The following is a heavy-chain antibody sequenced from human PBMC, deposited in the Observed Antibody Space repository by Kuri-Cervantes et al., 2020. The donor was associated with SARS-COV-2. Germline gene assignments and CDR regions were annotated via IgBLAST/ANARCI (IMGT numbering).Heavy chain of an antibody. CDR3: ARGNPPSYYYGSGSYYGAVGYYYYGMDV. CDR2: ISHDESNK. Sequence: GESLKIPCGGSGFTFSRYAMDRVRQASGKGLEWVAVISHDESNKDYADSVKGRFPVSRDNSKKTLYLQTNSLRAEDTAVYYCARGNPPSYYYGSGSYYGAVGYYYYGMDVWGQGTTVTVSS. D-gene: IGHD3-10*01. V-gene: IGHV3-30*07. CDR1: GFTFSRYA. J-gene: IGHJ6*02.